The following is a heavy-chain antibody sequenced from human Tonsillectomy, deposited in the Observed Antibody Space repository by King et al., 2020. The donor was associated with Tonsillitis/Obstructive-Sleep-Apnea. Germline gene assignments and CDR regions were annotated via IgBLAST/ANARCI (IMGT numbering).Heavy chain of an antibody. D-gene: IGHD2-8*01. Sequence: VQLVESGGGVVQPGRSLRLSCAASGFSFSSYGMHWVRQAPGKGLEWVAVIWYDGSNKYYADSMKGRFIISRDNSKNTLYLQMNSLRAEDTAVYYCARDWVALDGSLMWGQGTLVTVSS. V-gene: IGHV3-33*01. J-gene: IGHJ4*02. CDR2: IWYDGSNK. CDR3: ARDWVALDGSLM. CDR1: GFSFSSYG.